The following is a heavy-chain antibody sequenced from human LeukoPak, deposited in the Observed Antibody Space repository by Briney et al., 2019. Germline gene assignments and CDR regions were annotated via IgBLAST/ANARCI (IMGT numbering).Heavy chain of an antibody. V-gene: IGHV4-34*01. D-gene: IGHD2-15*01. Sequence: SETLSLTCAVYGGSFSGYYWSWIRQPPGKGLEWIGEINHSGSTNYNTSLKSRVTISVDTSKNQFSLKLSSVTASDTAVYYCARGQYCSGGSCYFLVDYWGQGTLVTVSS. J-gene: IGHJ4*02. CDR2: INHSGST. CDR1: GGSFSGYY. CDR3: ARGQYCSGGSCYFLVDY.